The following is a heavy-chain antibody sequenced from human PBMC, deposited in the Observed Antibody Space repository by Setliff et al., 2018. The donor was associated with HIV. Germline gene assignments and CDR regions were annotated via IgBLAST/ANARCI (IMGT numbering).Heavy chain of an antibody. J-gene: IGHJ4*02. D-gene: IGHD6-19*01. V-gene: IGHV4-39*01. CDR1: GGSISTSRYY. CDR3: ASGREAVAGALHLDY. CDR2: INYRGNT. Sequence: SETLSLTCTVSGGSISTSRYYWGWIRQPPGKGLEWIGSINYRGNTYYNPSLKSRAAISVDTSKNQFSLKLNSVTAADTAVYYCASGREAVAGALHLDYWGQGPLVTVSS.